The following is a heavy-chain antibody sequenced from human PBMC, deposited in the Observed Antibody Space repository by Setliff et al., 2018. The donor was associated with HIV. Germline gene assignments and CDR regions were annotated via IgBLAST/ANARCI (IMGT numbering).Heavy chain of an antibody. CDR1: GFTLREVS. J-gene: IGHJ4*02. CDR3: AIGVLQFDD. Sequence: ASVKVSCKVSGFTLREVSMHWLRQSPGKGLEWMGGFHPENGERIYAQKFQGRVTMTEDTSTDTAYMELSSLRSEDTAVYYCAIGVLQFDDWGQGTLVTVSS. V-gene: IGHV1-24*01. CDR2: FHPENGER.